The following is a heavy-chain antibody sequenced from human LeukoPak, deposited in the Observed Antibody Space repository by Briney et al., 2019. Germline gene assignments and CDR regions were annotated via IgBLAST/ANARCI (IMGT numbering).Heavy chain of an antibody. CDR2: FDPEDGET. J-gene: IGHJ4*02. D-gene: IGHD6-19*01. V-gene: IGHV1-24*01. CDR3: ATGWAVAAPLDY. Sequence: ASVKVSCKVSGYTLTELSMHWVRQAPGKGLEWMGGFDPEDGETIYAQKFQGRVTMTEDTSTDTAYIELSSLRSEDTAVYYCATGWAVAAPLDYWGQGTLVTVSS. CDR1: GYTLTELS.